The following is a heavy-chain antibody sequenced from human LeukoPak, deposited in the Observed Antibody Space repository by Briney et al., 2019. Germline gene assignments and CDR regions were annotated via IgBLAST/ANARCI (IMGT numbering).Heavy chain of an antibody. CDR2: ISYSGGA. V-gene: IGHV4-59*08. CDR1: GVSISSYY. J-gene: IGHJ4*02. CDR3: AKLVGITTVGDY. Sequence: SETLSLTCTVSGVSISSYYWSWIRQPPGKGLEWIAYISYSGGANYNPSLKSRVTMSLDTSKNQFSLKLSSVTAADTAAYYCAKLVGITTVGDYWGQGTLVTVSS. D-gene: IGHD1-26*01.